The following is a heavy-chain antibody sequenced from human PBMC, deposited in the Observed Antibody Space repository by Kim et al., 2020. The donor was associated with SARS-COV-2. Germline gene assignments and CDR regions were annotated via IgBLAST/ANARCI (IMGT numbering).Heavy chain of an antibody. Sequence: SETLSLTCAVYGGSFSGYYWSWIRQPPGKGLEWIGEINHSGSTNYNPSLKSRVTISVDTSKNQFSLKLSSVTAADTAVYYCARGKYYYGSGIRQGRRYYFDYWGQGTLVTVSS. V-gene: IGHV4-34*01. J-gene: IGHJ4*02. CDR2: INHSGST. D-gene: IGHD3-10*01. CDR3: ARGKYYYGSGIRQGRRYYFDY. CDR1: GGSFSGYY.